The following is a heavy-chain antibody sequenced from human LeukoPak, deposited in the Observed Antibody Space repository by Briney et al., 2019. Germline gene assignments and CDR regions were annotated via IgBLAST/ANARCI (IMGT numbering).Heavy chain of an antibody. CDR1: GYTLTELS. V-gene: IGHV1-2*02. CDR3: AREAYASGSFRSDYYYLDV. Sequence: SVKVSCKVSGYTLTELSMQWVRQAPGQGLEWMGWISPTSGGTNYAQKFQGRVTMTRDTSISTAYMELSRLRSDDTAVYYCAREAYASGSFRSDYYYLDVWGKGTTVTISS. CDR2: ISPTSGGT. D-gene: IGHD3-10*01. J-gene: IGHJ6*03.